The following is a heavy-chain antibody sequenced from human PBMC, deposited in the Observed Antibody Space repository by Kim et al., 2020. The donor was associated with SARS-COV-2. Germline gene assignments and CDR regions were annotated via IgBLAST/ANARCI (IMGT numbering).Heavy chain of an antibody. J-gene: IGHJ5*02. Sequence: SETLSLTCTVSGGSISSYYWSWIRQPPGKGLEWIGYIYYSGSTNYNPSLKSRVTISVDTSKNQFSLKLSSVTAADTAVYYCARLSRDYGGNPNWFDPWG. D-gene: IGHD4-17*01. CDR2: IYYSGST. V-gene: IGHV4-59*08. CDR1: GGSISSYY. CDR3: ARLSRDYGGNPNWFDP.